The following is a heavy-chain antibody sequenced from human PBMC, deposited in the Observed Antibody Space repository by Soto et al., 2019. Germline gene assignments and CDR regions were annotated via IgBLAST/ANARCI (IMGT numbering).Heavy chain of an antibody. CDR3: ASRLTLATTTGDAFAL. CDR2: IYYSGST. V-gene: IGHV4-59*13. J-gene: IGHJ3*01. CDR1: SGSIINYY. Sequence: QVQLQESGPGLVKPSETLSLTCTVSSGSIINYYWSWIRQPPGKGLDWIGFIYYSGSTNYNSFLTSSATMSVDMSRQQLSLKLTSVTAAATAVYYCASRLTLATTTGDAFALGGQGTMVTASS. D-gene: IGHD4-17*01.